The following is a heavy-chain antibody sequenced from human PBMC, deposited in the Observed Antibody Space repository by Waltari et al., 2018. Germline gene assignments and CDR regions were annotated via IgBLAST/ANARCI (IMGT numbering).Heavy chain of an antibody. CDR2: MNPNSGNT. V-gene: IGHV1-8*01. CDR1: GYTFTSYD. Sequence: QVQLVQSGAEVKKPGASVKVACKDAGYTFTSYDINWVRTDTGQGLEWMGWMNPNSGNTGYAQKFQGRVTMTRNTSISTAYMELSSLRSEDTAVYYCATTSNGSGSAWVYGMDVWGQGTTVTVSS. D-gene: IGHD3-10*01. CDR3: ATTSNGSGSAWVYGMDV. J-gene: IGHJ6*02.